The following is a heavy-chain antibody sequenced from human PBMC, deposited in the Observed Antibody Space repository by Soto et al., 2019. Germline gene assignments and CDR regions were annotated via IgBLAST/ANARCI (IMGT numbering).Heavy chain of an antibody. J-gene: IGHJ5*02. V-gene: IGHV1-18*01. D-gene: IGHD3-3*01. Sequence: ASVNVSCKASGYNFNIYGITWVRQAPGQGLELMGWISAYDGKTTYAEKFQGRVTMTTDASTSTAYMELRSLRSDDTAVYYCARDPHEYWTSYWFDPLGQGILVTVSS. CDR3: ARDPHEYWTSYWFDP. CDR1: GYNFNIYG. CDR2: ISAYDGKT.